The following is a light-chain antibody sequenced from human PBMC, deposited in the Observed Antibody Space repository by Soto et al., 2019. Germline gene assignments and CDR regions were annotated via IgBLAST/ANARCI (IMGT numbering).Light chain of an antibody. CDR1: GSNVGASYD. V-gene: IGLV1-40*01. Sequence: QSVLTQPPSVSGAPGQTITMSCTGSGSNVGASYDVHWYQVLPGAGPRLLIYKNNNRPSGVPDRFSGSKSGTSASLAITGLRAEDEADYYCCSYGGSTTVVFGGGTKLTVL. CDR3: CSYGGSTTVV. J-gene: IGLJ2*01. CDR2: KNN.